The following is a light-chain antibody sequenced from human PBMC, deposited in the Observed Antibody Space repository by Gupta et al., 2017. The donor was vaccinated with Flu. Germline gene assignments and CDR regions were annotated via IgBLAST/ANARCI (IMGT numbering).Light chain of an antibody. Sequence: DIQMTQSPSTLSASVGDRVTITCRASQSISSWLAWYQQKPGKAPKLLIYKASRAESGVPSRISGSGSGREFTLIISSRQPDDFATYYCQRENNYSWTFGQGTKVEIK. CDR2: KAS. V-gene: IGKV1-5*03. CDR1: QSISSW. CDR3: QRENNYSWT. J-gene: IGKJ1*01.